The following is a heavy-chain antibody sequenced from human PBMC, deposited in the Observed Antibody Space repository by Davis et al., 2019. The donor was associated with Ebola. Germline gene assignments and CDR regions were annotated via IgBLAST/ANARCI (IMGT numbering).Heavy chain of an antibody. Sequence: SETLSLTCAVYGGSFSGYYWSWIRQPPGKGLEWIGYIYYSGSTNYNPSLKSRVTISVDRSKNQFSLKLTSVTAADTAVYYCAGYGDYFLGWGQGTLVTVSS. CDR2: IYYSGST. J-gene: IGHJ4*02. CDR3: AGYGDYFLG. CDR1: GGSFSGYY. V-gene: IGHV4-59*12. D-gene: IGHD4-17*01.